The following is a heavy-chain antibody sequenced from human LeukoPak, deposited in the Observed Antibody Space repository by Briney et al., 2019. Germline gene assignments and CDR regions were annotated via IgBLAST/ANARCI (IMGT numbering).Heavy chain of an antibody. V-gene: IGHV3-30*04. Sequence: SGGSLRLSCAASGFTFSSYAMHWVRQAPGKGLEWVAVISYDGSNKYYADSVKGRFTISRDNSKNTLYLQMNSLRAEDTAVYYCARDLRLGETPFDYWGQGTLVTVSS. CDR3: ARDLRLGETPFDY. J-gene: IGHJ4*02. D-gene: IGHD3-10*01. CDR2: ISYDGSNK. CDR1: GFTFSSYA.